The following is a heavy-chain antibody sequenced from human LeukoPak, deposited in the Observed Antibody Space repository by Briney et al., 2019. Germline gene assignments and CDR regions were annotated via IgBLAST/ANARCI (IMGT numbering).Heavy chain of an antibody. CDR2: ISSSGTYI. D-gene: IGHD4-17*01. CDR1: GFTFSSYS. V-gene: IGHV3-21*01. CDR3: ARINYGDYFDY. J-gene: IGHJ4*02. Sequence: GGSLRLSCAASGFTFSSYSMNWVRQAPGKGLEWVSSISSSGTYIYYAASMKGRFTISRDNARNSLYLQMNSLRAEDTAVYYCARINYGDYFDYWGQGTLVTVSS.